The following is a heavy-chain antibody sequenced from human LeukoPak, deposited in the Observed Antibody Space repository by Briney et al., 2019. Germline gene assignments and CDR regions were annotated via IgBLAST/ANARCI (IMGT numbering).Heavy chain of an antibody. D-gene: IGHD3-10*02. V-gene: IGHV3-30*02. J-gene: IGHJ6*04. Sequence: GGSLRPSCPASGFTFRSLGMHWVRQAPGKGLEWVAFVENDGTTKYYADSVRGRFSISRDNSKNTLFLQMNSLRAEDTAVYYCAELGITMIGGVWGKGTTVTISS. CDR3: AELGITMIGGV. CDR2: VENDGTTK. CDR1: GFTFRSLG.